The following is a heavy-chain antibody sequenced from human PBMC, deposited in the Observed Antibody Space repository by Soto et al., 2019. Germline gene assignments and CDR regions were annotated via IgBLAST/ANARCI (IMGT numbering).Heavy chain of an antibody. CDR2: IGTTGDT. Sequence: EVQLVESGGGLVQPGGSLRLSCAASGFTFSNYDMHWVRQATGKGLEWVSAIGTTGDTYYPGSVKGRFTISRENAKNSLYLQMNSLRAEDTAVYYCVRGKGLYSSTWFDYWGQGTLVTVSS. V-gene: IGHV3-13*01. CDR1: GFTFSNYD. J-gene: IGHJ5*01. D-gene: IGHD6-13*01. CDR3: VRGKGLYSSTWFDY.